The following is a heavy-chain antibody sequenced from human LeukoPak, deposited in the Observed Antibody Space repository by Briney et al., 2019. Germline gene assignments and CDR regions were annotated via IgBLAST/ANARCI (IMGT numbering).Heavy chain of an antibody. CDR1: GYTFTGHY. V-gene: IGHV1-2*02. D-gene: IGHD3-22*01. Sequence: ASVKVSCKASGYTFTGHYMHWVRQAPGQGLEWMGWISPNSGATSYAQRFQGRVTMTTDTSITTAYMELSTLTSDDTAVYYCARVPEYYYDKNWFDTWGQGTLVTVSS. CDR3: ARVPEYYYDKNWFDT. CDR2: ISPNSGAT. J-gene: IGHJ5*02.